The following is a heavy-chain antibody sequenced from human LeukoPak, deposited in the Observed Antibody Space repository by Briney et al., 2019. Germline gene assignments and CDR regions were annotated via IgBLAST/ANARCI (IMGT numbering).Heavy chain of an antibody. CDR3: ARGGLLWFGESNYYYYGMDV. V-gene: IGHV4-31*03. D-gene: IGHD3-10*01. CDR2: IYYSGST. Sequence: SETLSLTCTVSGGSISSGGYYWSWIRQHPGKGLEWIGYIYYSGSTYYNPSLKSRVTISVDTSKNQFSLKVSSVTAADTAVYYCARGGLLWFGESNYYYYGMDVWGQGTTVTVS. J-gene: IGHJ6*02. CDR1: GGSISSGGYY.